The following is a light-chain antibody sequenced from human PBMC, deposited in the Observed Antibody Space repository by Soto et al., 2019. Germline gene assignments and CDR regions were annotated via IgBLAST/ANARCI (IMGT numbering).Light chain of an antibody. Sequence: QAVVTQPPSASGTPGQRVTISCSGSSSNIGSNTVNWYQQLPGTAPKLLIYSHNQRPSGVPDRFSVSKSGTSASLAISGLQSEDEADYYCATWDDSLDGYVFGTGTKLTVI. V-gene: IGLV1-44*01. CDR2: SHN. CDR3: ATWDDSLDGYV. CDR1: SSNIGSNT. J-gene: IGLJ1*01.